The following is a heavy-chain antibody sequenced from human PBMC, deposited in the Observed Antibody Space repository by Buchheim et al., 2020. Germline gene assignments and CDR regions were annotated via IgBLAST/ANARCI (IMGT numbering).Heavy chain of an antibody. V-gene: IGHV3-11*06. Sequence: QVQLMESGGGLVKPGGSLRLSCAASGFTLSDYYMNWIRQAPGKGLEWVSYITSGSTNTKYADSVKGRFTIYRDDAKKTLFLQLNSLRVEDTAVYYCAREVGYSSSRPFDTWGQGTL. CDR3: AREVGYSSSRPFDT. J-gene: IGHJ4*02. D-gene: IGHD6-13*01. CDR2: ITSGSTNT. CDR1: GFTLSDYY.